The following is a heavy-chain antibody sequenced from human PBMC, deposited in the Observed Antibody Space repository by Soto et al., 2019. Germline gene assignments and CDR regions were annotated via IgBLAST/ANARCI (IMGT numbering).Heavy chain of an antibody. J-gene: IGHJ6*02. Sequence: GGSLRLSCAASGFTFTDYALHWVRQAPGKGLEWVAVISYDGSKKYYADSVKGRFTISRDNSKNTVYLQMNSLRVEDTAVYYCARDIYLDSSGPTYYYYYGIDVWGQGTTVTVSS. D-gene: IGHD3-22*01. CDR2: ISYDGSKK. V-gene: IGHV3-30-3*01. CDR1: GFTFTDYA. CDR3: ARDIYLDSSGPTYYYYYGIDV.